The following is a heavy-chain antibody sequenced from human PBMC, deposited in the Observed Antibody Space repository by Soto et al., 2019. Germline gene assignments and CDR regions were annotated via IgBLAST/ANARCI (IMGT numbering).Heavy chain of an antibody. V-gene: IGHV4-59*08. CDR2: VFCTGDT. J-gene: IGHJ6*02. Sequence: QVQLQQSGPRLVKPSETLSLTCTVSSGPDRSPNWGWIRQPPGRGLEGIGYVFCTGDTAYNPSLRIQGTITTNTATNTISLTLSSVTAADTAVYYCVRQGIYCLHGLVDVWGQGTTVSVSS. CDR1: SGPDRSPN. CDR3: VRQGIYCLHGLVDV. D-gene: IGHD1-26*01.